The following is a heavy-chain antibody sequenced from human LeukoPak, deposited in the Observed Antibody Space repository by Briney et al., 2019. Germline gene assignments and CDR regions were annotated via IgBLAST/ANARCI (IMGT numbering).Heavy chain of an antibody. CDR3: AKDPLYYGSGRQNWFDP. J-gene: IGHJ5*02. Sequence: GGSLRLSRAASGFTFSSYGMHWVRQAPGKGLEWVAFIRYDGSNKYYADSVKGRFTISRDNSKNTLYLQMNSLRAEDTAVYYCAKDPLYYGSGRQNWFDPWGQGTLVTVSS. V-gene: IGHV3-30*02. CDR2: IRYDGSNK. D-gene: IGHD3-10*01. CDR1: GFTFSSYG.